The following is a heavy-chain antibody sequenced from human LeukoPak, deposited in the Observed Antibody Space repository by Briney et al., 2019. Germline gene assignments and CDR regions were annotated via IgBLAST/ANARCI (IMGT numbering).Heavy chain of an antibody. Sequence: GGSLRLSCAASGFIFSDYWMSWVRQAPGKGLEWVGSIGQDGNEKNYVDSVEGRFTISRDNAHNSLYLQMNSLRADDTAVYYCARASVLGPNTDYWGQGTLVTVSS. CDR1: GFIFSDYW. D-gene: IGHD4/OR15-4a*01. CDR2: IGQDGNEK. V-gene: IGHV3-7*01. CDR3: ARASVLGPNTDY. J-gene: IGHJ4*02.